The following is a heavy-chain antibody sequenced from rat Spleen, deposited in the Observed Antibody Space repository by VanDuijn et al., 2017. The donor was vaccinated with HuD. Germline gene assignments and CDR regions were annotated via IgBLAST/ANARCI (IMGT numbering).Heavy chain of an antibody. D-gene: IGHD1-11*01. CDR3: ARLGTEGIGNWFTY. CDR1: GFTFSDYV. J-gene: IGHJ3*01. V-gene: IGHV5-25*01. CDR2: IHPVGGYT. Sequence: EVQLMESGGGLVQPGRSLKLSCAASGFTFSDYVMAWVRQTPTKGLEWVASIHPVGGYTYYRDSVKCRFTISKDNAKSTLYLQMNSLRSEDAATDYCARLGTEGIGNWFTYWGQGTLVTVSS.